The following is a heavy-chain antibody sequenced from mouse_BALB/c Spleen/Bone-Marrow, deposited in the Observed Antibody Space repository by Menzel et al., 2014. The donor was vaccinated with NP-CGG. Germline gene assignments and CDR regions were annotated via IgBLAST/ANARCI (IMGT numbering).Heavy chain of an antibody. V-gene: IGHV5-17*02. CDR2: ISSGSSTI. J-gene: IGHJ4*01. D-gene: IGHD2-2*01. Sequence: EVQRVESGGGLVQPGGSRKLSCAASGFTFSSFGMHWVRRAPEKGLEWVAYISSGSSTIYYADTVKGRFTISRDNPKNTLFLQMTSLRSEDTAMYYCARYGYYDAMDYWGQGTSVTVSS. CDR1: GFTFSSFG. CDR3: ARYGYYDAMDY.